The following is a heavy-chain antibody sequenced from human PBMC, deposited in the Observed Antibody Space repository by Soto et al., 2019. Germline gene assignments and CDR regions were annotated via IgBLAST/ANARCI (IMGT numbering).Heavy chain of an antibody. V-gene: IGHV1-18*01. CDR3: TRTAQGRGSGSYITRA. D-gene: IGHD3-10*01. J-gene: IGHJ5*02. CDR2: ISASNGNT. CDR1: GYTFTTYG. Sequence: QVQLVQSGAEVTKPGASVKVSCKASGYTFTTYGISWVRQATGQGLEWMGWISASNGNTNYAPKFQGRVTIATDTSTSTAYMELWRLRSDDTGVYSCTRTAQGRGSGSYITRASGQGTLVTVSS.